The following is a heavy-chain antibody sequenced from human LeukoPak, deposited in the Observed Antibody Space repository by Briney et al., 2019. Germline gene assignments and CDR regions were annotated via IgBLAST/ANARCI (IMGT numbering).Heavy chain of an antibody. J-gene: IGHJ5*02. CDR2: ISGSVGIT. V-gene: IGHV3-23*01. D-gene: IGHD6-13*01. CDR1: GFPFSRYA. Sequence: SGGSLSLSYAASGFPFSRYAMSWVPQAPRKGLEWVSAISGSVGITYYAQTVKGRFTISTDKSTNTLYLQMSSLRAEDTAVYYCAKTHSSSWYVSNLFDPWGQATLVTLSS. CDR3: AKTHSSSWYVSNLFDP.